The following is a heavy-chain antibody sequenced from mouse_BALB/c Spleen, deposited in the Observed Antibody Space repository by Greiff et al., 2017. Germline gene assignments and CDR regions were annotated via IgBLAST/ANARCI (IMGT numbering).Heavy chain of an antibody. Sequence: EVQLQQSGAELVRSGASVKLSCTASGFNIKDYYMHWVKQRPEQGLEWIGWIDPENGDTEYAPKFQGKATMTADTSSNTAYLQLSSLTSEDTAVDYWNAGDRYGYAMDYWGQGTSGTVSS. CDR3: NAGDRYGYAMDY. V-gene: IGHV14-4*02. CDR1: GFNIKDYY. CDR2: IDPENGDT. J-gene: IGHJ4*01. D-gene: IGHD2-14*01.